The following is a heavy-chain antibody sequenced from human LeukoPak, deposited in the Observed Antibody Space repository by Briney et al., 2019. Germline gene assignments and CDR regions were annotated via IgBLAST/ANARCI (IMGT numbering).Heavy chain of an antibody. J-gene: IGHJ4*02. Sequence: GGSLRLSCAASGFTFSSYGMHWVRQAPGKGLEWVSSISSSSSYIYYADSVKGRFTISRDNAKNSLYLQMNSLRAEDTGFYYCARGREYNGYDYFPGSFFDYCGQGTLVTVSS. CDR3: ARGREYNGYDYFPGSFFDY. V-gene: IGHV3-21*01. CDR1: GFTFSSYG. D-gene: IGHD5-12*01. CDR2: ISSSSSYI.